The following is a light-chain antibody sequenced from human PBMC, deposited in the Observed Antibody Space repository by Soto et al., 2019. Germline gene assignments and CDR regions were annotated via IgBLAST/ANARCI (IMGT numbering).Light chain of an antibody. CDR3: QQSYDTPRT. Sequence: DIQLTQSPASLSASVGDSVTITCRTSVRMSTYLNWYQQKPGKAPKLLIYATSTLQSGAPSRFSGSGFGTDFTLTISSLQPEDFATYYCQQSYDTPRTFGQGTKVDI. V-gene: IGKV1-39*01. J-gene: IGKJ1*01. CDR2: ATS. CDR1: VRMSTY.